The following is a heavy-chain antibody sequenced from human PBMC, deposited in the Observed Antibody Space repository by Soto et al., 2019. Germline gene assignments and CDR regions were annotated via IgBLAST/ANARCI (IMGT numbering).Heavy chain of an antibody. CDR3: AREGIVVVVYATRGGYFDY. CDR2: IYYSGST. D-gene: IGHD2-15*01. Sequence: PSETLSLTCTVSGGSIISGGYYWSLIRQHPGKGLEWIGYIYYSGSTYYNPSLKSRVTISVDTSKNQFSLKLSSVTAADTAVYYCAREGIVVVVYATRGGYFDYWGQGTLVTVSS. V-gene: IGHV4-31*03. J-gene: IGHJ4*02. CDR1: GGSIISGGYY.